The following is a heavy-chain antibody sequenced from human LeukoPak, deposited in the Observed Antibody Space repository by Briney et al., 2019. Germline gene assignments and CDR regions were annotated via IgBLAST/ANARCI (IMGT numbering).Heavy chain of an antibody. D-gene: IGHD1-7*01. CDR3: AREEDWNYDY. V-gene: IGHV4-61*02. CDR2: IYTSGST. CDR1: GGSISRGSYS. J-gene: IGHJ4*02. Sequence: QVQLQESGPGLVKPSQTLSLTCTASGGSISRGSYSWSWIRQPAGTRIEWIGHIYTSGSTNYNPSLKSRVTISVDMSKNQFSLKLSSVTAADTAVYYCAREEDWNYDYWGQGTLVTVSS.